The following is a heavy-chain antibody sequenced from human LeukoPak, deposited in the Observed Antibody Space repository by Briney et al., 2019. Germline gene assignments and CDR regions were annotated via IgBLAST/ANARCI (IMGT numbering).Heavy chain of an antibody. J-gene: IGHJ4*02. V-gene: IGHV1-18*01. CDR3: TREGLGELTLDY. CDR2: ISTYNGDT. Sequence: ASVKVSCKASGGTFSSYAISWVRQAPGQGLEWMGWISTYNGDTNYAQKLQGRVTMTTDTSTNTAYMELRSLSSDDTAVYYCTREGLGELTLDYWGQGTLVTVSS. D-gene: IGHD3-16*01. CDR1: GGTFSSYA.